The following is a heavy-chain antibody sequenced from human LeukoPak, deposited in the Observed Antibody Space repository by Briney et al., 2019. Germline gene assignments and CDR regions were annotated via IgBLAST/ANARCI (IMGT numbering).Heavy chain of an antibody. CDR2: IYHSGST. Sequence: SETLSLTCAVSGVSISSGGYSWNWIRQPPGKGLEWIGYIYHSGSTYYNPSLKSRATISVDRSKNQFSLKLSSVTAADTAIYYCARDSDTVTAAAALDIWGQGTMVTVSS. CDR1: GVSISSGGYS. D-gene: IGHD4-11*01. J-gene: IGHJ3*02. CDR3: ARDSDTVTAAAALDI. V-gene: IGHV4-30-2*01.